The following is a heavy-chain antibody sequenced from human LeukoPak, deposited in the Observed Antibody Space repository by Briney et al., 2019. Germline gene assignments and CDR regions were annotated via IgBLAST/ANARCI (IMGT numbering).Heavy chain of an antibody. J-gene: IGHJ4*02. CDR3: ARVPDGSSSPYFDY. D-gene: IGHD6-6*01. CDR1: GASISSGSYY. Sequence: SETLSLTCTVSGASISSGSYYWSWIRQPAGKGLEWVGRIYPSGSTNYNPSLKSRVTISVDRSKNQFSLKLSSVTAADTAVYYCARVPDGSSSPYFDYWGQGTLVTVSS. CDR2: IYPSGST. V-gene: IGHV4-61*02.